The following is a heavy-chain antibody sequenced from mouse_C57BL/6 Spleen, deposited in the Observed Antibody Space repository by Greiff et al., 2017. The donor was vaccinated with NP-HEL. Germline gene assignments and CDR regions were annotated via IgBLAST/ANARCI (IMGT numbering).Heavy chain of an antibody. D-gene: IGHD1-1*01. CDR3: ARSDYYYGSSYGYAMDY. J-gene: IGHJ4*01. V-gene: IGHV1-54*01. Sequence: VQLQQSGAELVRPGTSVKVSCKASGYAFTNYLIEWVKQRPGQGLEWIGVINPGSGGTNYNEKFKGKATLTADKSSITAYMQLSSLTSEDSAVYFFARSDYYYGSSYGYAMDYWGQGTSVTVSS. CDR1: GYAFTNYL. CDR2: INPGSGGT.